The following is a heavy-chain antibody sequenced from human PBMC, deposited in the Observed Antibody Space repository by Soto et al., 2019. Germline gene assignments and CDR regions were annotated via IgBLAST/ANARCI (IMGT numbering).Heavy chain of an antibody. J-gene: IGHJ4*02. D-gene: IGHD6-6*01. CDR3: ARDLYSSSARYFDY. Sequence: EVQLVESGGGLVKPGGSLRLSCAASGFTFSSYSMNWVRQAPGKGLEWVSSISSSSSYIYYADSVKGRFTISRDNAKNSLYLQMNSMRAEDTAVYYCARDLYSSSARYFDYWGQGTLVTVSS. V-gene: IGHV3-21*01. CDR2: ISSSSSYI. CDR1: GFTFSSYS.